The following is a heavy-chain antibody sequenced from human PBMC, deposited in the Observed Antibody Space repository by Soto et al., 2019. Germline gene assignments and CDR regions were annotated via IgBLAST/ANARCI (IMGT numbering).Heavy chain of an antibody. CDR1: GGSISSYY. CDR3: ARAVVVAATLSSWFDP. J-gene: IGHJ5*02. D-gene: IGHD2-15*01. Sequence: QVQLQESGPGLVKPSETLSLTCTVSGGSISSYYWRWIRQPPGKGLEWIGYIYYSGSTNYNPSLKSRVTISVDTSKNQFSLKLSSVTAADTAVYYCARAVVVAATLSSWFDPWGQGTLVTVSS. CDR2: IYYSGST. V-gene: IGHV4-59*01.